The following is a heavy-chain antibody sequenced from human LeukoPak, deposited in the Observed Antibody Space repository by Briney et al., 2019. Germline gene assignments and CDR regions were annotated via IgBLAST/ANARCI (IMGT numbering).Heavy chain of an antibody. J-gene: IGHJ6*02. D-gene: IGHD6-13*01. Sequence: SGKVSCKASGGTFSSYAISWVRQAPGQGLEWMGRIIPILGIANYAQKFQGRVTITADKSTSTAYMELSSLRSEDTAVYYCARDLEIAAGIYYYYGMDVWGQGTTVTVSS. CDR3: ARDLEIAAGIYYYYGMDV. CDR2: IIPILGIA. CDR1: GGTFSSYA. V-gene: IGHV1-69*04.